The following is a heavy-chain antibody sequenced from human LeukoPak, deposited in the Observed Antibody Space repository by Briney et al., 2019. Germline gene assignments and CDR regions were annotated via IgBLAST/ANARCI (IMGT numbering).Heavy chain of an antibody. J-gene: IGHJ6*03. D-gene: IGHD1-26*01. CDR1: GGTFSSYA. CDR2: IIPIFGTA. Sequence: GASVKVSCKASGGTFSSYAISWVRQAPGQGLEWMGGIIPIFGTANYAQKFQGRVTITADESTSTAYMELSSLRSEDTAVYYCASNQLLKNSGSYSMDVWGKGTTVTVSS. V-gene: IGHV1-69*01. CDR3: ASNQLLKNSGSYSMDV.